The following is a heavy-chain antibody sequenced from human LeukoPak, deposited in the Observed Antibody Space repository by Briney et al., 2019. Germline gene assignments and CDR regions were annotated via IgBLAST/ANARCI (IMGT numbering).Heavy chain of an antibody. D-gene: IGHD4-11*01. V-gene: IGHV4-59*11. J-gene: IGHJ6*03. CDR1: GGSISSHY. CDR2: IYYSGST. Sequence: SETLSLTCTVSGGSISSHYWSWIQQPPGKGLEWIGYIYYSGSTNHNPSLKSRVTISVDTSRNQFSLKLSSVTAADTAVYYCAREYYNNYRDYYYYMDVWGKGTTVTVSS. CDR3: AREYYNNYRDYYYYMDV.